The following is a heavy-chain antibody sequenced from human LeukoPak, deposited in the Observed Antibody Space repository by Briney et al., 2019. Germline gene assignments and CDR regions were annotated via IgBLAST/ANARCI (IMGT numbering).Heavy chain of an antibody. CDR3: ARGSVTGYQFLKVMDY. D-gene: IGHD3-9*01. Sequence: GESLKISCKGSGYIFTSYWIGWVRQMPGKGLEWMGIIYPGDSDTRYSPSFQGQVTISADKSISTAYLQWSSLKASDTAMYYCARGSVTGYQFLKVMDYWGQGTLVTVSS. V-gene: IGHV5-51*01. J-gene: IGHJ4*02. CDR2: IYPGDSDT. CDR1: GYIFTSYW.